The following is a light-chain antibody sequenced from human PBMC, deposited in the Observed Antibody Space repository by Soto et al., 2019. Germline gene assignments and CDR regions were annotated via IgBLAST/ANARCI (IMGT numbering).Light chain of an antibody. Sequence: QSVLTQPPSASGSPGQSVTISCTGTSSDIGGYDFVSWFQQHPGQAPKLMLYEVTKRPSGVPDRFSGSKSGNTASLTVSGLQPEDEADYYCSSYAGSDNLRVFGGGTQLTVL. CDR2: EVT. J-gene: IGLJ7*01. CDR3: SSYAGSDNLRV. V-gene: IGLV2-8*01. CDR1: SSDIGGYDF.